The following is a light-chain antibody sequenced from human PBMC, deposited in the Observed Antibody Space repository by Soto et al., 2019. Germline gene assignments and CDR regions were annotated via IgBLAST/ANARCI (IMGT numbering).Light chain of an antibody. CDR3: QYCDYLPI. CDR2: DAS. CDR1: KDITSY. J-gene: IGKJ3*01. Sequence: DIQMTQSPSSLSASVGDRVTITCQASKDITSYLNWYQHKPGKAPKLLIDDASILEAGVPSRFSGSGSGTVFTLTISSLQREDVATYYCQYCDYLPIFGPGTTVDFK. V-gene: IGKV1-33*01.